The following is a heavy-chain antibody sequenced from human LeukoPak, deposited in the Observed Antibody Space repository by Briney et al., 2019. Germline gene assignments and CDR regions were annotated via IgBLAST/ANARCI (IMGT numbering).Heavy chain of an antibody. Sequence: PGGSLRLSCAASGFTLNNYAMTWVRQAPGKGLEWVSAISGSGGSTYYADSVQGRFSISRDNSRNTLYLQMSSLRAEDTAVYYRAKGRQQQLVTYFDYWGQGTLVTVSS. J-gene: IGHJ4*02. D-gene: IGHD6-13*01. CDR3: AKGRQQQLVTYFDY. CDR2: ISGSGGST. V-gene: IGHV3-23*01. CDR1: GFTLNNYA.